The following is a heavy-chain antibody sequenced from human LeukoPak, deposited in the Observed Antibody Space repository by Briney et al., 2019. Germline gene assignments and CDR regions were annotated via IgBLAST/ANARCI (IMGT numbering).Heavy chain of an antibody. D-gene: IGHD3-16*01. CDR3: VRDQGGAVSY. CDR2: ISSLSGTI. V-gene: IGHV3-48*01. CDR1: GFNFRSYS. J-gene: IGHJ4*02. Sequence: GGSLRLSCAASGFNFRSYSMNWVRQAPGKGLEWVSYISSLSGTIYYADSVKGRFIISRDNAKSSLFLQMNSLRAEDTSVYYCVRDQGGAVSYWGQGTLVTVSS.